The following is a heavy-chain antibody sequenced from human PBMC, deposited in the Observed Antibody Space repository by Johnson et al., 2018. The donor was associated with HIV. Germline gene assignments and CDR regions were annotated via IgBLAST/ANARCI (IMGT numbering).Heavy chain of an antibody. CDR1: GLTFSDYY. CDR2: ISSSGTTI. CDR3: ARDLDSSGWSCTFDI. J-gene: IGHJ3*02. Sequence: VQLMESGGGLIRAGGSLRLSCEASGLTFSDYYMSWIRQGPGKGLEWVSYISSSGTTIYYEDSVKGRFTISRDNAKNSLYVQMNSLRDEDTAVYYCARDLDSSGWSCTFDIWGQGTMVTVSS. V-gene: IGHV3-11*04. D-gene: IGHD6-19*01.